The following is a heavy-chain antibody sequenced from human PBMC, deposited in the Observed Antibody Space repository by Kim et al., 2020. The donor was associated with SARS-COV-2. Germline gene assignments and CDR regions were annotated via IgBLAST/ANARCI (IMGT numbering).Heavy chain of an antibody. CDR1: GFTFSSYW. V-gene: IGHV3-7*01. CDR2: IKQDGSEK. CDR3: ASKGRFGEGQYGDY. D-gene: IGHD3-10*01. J-gene: IGHJ4*02. Sequence: GGSLRLSCAASGFTFSSYWMSWVRQAPGKGLEWVANIKQDGSEKYYVDSVKGRFTISRDNAKNSRYLQMNSLRAEDTAVYYCASKGRFGEGQYGDYWGQGTLVTVSS.